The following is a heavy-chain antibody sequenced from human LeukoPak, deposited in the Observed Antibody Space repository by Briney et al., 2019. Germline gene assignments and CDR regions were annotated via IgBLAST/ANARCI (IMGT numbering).Heavy chain of an antibody. CDR3: AATTGYLYGG. V-gene: IGHV4-59*01. CDR2: IYYSGST. Sequence: SETLSLTCAVSGGSISSYYWSWIRQPPGKGLEWIGYIYYSGSTNYNPSLKSRVTISVDTSKNQFSLKLSSVTAADTAVYYCAATTGYLYGGWGQGTLVTVSS. CDR1: GGSISSYY. J-gene: IGHJ4*02. D-gene: IGHD3-9*01.